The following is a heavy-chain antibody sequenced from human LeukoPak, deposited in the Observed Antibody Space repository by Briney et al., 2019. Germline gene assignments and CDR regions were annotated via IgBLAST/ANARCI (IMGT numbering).Heavy chain of an antibody. J-gene: IGHJ4*02. CDR2: INHSGST. V-gene: IGHV4-34*01. CDR1: GGSFSGYY. CDR3: ARDDYDSSGPTAY. Sequence: SETLSLTCAVYGGSFSGYYWSWIRQPPGKGLEWIGEINHSGSTNYNPSLKSRVTISVDTSKNQSSLKLSSVTAADTAVYYCARDDYDSSGPTAYWGQGTLVTVSS. D-gene: IGHD3-22*01.